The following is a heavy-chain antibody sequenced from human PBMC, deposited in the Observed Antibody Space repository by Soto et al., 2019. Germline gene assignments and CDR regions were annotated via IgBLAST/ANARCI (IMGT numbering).Heavy chain of an antibody. CDR1: GGSVSSGSYY. CDR2: IYYSGST. J-gene: IGHJ6*02. Sequence: PSETLSLTCTVSGGSVSSGSYYWSWIRQPPGKGLEGFGYIYYSGSTNYNPSLKSRVTISVDTSKNQFSLKLSSVTAADTAVYYCARGGRITIFGVVISPYGMDVWGQGTTVTVSS. V-gene: IGHV4-61*01. CDR3: ARGGRITIFGVVISPYGMDV. D-gene: IGHD3-3*01.